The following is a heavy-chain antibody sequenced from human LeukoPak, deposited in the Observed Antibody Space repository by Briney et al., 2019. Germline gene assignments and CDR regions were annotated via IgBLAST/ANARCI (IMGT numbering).Heavy chain of an antibody. V-gene: IGHV1-69*13. CDR3: ARSITIFGVVIPTLDY. J-gene: IGHJ4*02. D-gene: IGHD3-3*01. Sequence: SVKVSCKASGGTFSSYAISWVRQAPGQGLEWMGGIIPIFGTANYAQKFQGRVTITADESTSTAYMELSSLRSEDTAVYYCARSITIFGVVIPTLDYWGQGTLVTVSS. CDR2: IIPIFGTA. CDR1: GGTFSSYA.